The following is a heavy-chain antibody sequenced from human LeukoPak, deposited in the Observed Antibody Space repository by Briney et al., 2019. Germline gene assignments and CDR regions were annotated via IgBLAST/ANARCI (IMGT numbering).Heavy chain of an antibody. Sequence: ASVKVSCKASGGTFSSYAISWVRQAPGQGLEWMGGIIPIFGTANYAQKFQGRVTITADKSTSTAYMELSSLRSEDTAVYYCARARGTHIVVVTAFDYWGQGTLVTVSS. CDR1: GGTFSSYA. J-gene: IGHJ4*02. CDR3: ARARGTHIVVVTAFDY. CDR2: IIPIFGTA. V-gene: IGHV1-69*06. D-gene: IGHD2-21*02.